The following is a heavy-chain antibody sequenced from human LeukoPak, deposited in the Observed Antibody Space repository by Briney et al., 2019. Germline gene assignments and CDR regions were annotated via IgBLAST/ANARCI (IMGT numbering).Heavy chain of an antibody. J-gene: IGHJ4*02. V-gene: IGHV3-7*01. CDR1: GFTFSSYG. CDR3: ARHLSGITGYTYGRGIDY. Sequence: GGTLRLSCAASGFTFSSYGMSWVRQAPGKGLEWVANIKQDGSEKYYVDSVKGRFTISRDNAKKSLYLQMNSLRAEDMAVYYCARHLSGITGYTYGRGIDYWGQGTLVTVSS. D-gene: IGHD5-18*01. CDR2: IKQDGSEK.